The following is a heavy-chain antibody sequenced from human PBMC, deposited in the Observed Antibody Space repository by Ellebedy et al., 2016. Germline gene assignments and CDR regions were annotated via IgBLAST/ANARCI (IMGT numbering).Heavy chain of an antibody. CDR3: AKDRSTMVRGVEYYFDY. J-gene: IGHJ4*02. CDR1: GFTFSSYG. Sequence: GESLKISXAASGFTFSSYGMHWVRQAPGKGLEWVAVISYDGSNQYYADSVKGRFTISRDNSKNTLYLQMNSLRPDDTAVYYCAKDRSTMVRGVEYYFDYWGQGTLVTVSS. V-gene: IGHV3-30*18. CDR2: ISYDGSNQ. D-gene: IGHD3-10*01.